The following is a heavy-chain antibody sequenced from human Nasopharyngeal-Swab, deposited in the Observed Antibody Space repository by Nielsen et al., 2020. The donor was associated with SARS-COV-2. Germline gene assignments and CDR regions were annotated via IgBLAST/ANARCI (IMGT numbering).Heavy chain of an antibody. J-gene: IGHJ6*03. Sequence: WVRQAPGQRLEWMGWINAGNGNTKYSQKFQGRVTTTRDTSASTAYMELSSLRSEDTAVYYCASSTAAGTNYYYYYMDVWGKGTTVTVSS. CDR2: INAGNGNT. D-gene: IGHD6-13*01. CDR3: ASSTAAGTNYYYYYMDV. V-gene: IGHV1-3*01.